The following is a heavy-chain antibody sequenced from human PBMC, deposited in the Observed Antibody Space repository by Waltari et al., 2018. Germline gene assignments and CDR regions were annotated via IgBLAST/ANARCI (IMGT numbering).Heavy chain of an antibody. Sequence: QVQLQESGPGLVKPSETLSLTCTVSGGSISSYYWSWIRQPQGKGLEWVGDIYYRGSNNYNPSLKSRVTISVDTSKNQFSLKLSSVTAADTAVYYCARGIRGSWGFDYWGQGTLVTVSS. CDR1: GGSISSYY. D-gene: IGHD1-26*01. CDR2: IYYRGSN. V-gene: IGHV4-59*01. J-gene: IGHJ4*02. CDR3: ARGIRGSWGFDY.